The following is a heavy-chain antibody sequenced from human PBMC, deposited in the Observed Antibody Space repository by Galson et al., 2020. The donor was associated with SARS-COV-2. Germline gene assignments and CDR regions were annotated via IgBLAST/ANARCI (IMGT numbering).Heavy chain of an antibody. V-gene: IGHV3-9*01. CDR1: GFTFDDYA. CDR2: ISWNSGSI. J-gene: IGHJ4*02. Sequence: SLKISCAASGFTFDDYAMHWVRQAPGKGLEWVSGISWNSGSIGYADSVKGRFTISRDNAKNSLYLQMNSLRAEDTALYYCAKVFNYYDSSFDDWGQGTLVTVSS. D-gene: IGHD3-22*01. CDR3: AKVFNYYDSSFDD.